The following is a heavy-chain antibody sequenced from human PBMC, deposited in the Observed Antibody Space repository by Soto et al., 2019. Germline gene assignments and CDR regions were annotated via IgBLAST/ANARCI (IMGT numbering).Heavy chain of an antibody. V-gene: IGHV4-59*01. D-gene: IGHD3-3*01. CDR3: AREWRAIDY. CDR1: GGSISSYY. Sequence: SETLSLTCTVSGGSISSYYWSWIRQPPGKGLEWIGYIYYSGSTNYNPSLKSRVTISVDTSKNQFSLKLSSVTAAVTAVYYCAREWRAIDYWGQGTLVTVSS. CDR2: IYYSGST. J-gene: IGHJ4*02.